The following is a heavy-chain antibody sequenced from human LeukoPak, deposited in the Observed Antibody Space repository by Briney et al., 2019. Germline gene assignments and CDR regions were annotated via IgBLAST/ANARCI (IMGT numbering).Heavy chain of an antibody. J-gene: IGHJ4*02. V-gene: IGHV3-49*04. CDR1: GSTFGDYA. CDR3: TRDQTPYY. CDR2: IRSKIYGGTP. Sequence: HSGGSLRLSCTASGSTFGDYAMTWVRQAPGKGLEWVGFIRSKIYGGTPEYAASVKGRFTISRDDSKGIAYLQMNSLKTEDTAVYYCTRDQTPYYWGQGTLVTVSS.